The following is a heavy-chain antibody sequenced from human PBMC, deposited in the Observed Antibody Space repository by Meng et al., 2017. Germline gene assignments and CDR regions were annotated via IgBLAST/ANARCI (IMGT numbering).Heavy chain of an antibody. D-gene: IGHD3-16*02. CDR2: IIPILGIA. CDR3: ARDRLMITFGGVIVSDAFDI. Sequence: SVKVSCKASGGTFSNYTISWVRQAPGQGLEWMGRIIPILGIANYAQKFQGRVTITADKSTSTAYMELSSLRSEDTAVYYCARDRLMITFGGVIVSDAFDIWGQGTMVTVSS. V-gene: IGHV1-69*04. CDR1: GGTFSNYT. J-gene: IGHJ3*02.